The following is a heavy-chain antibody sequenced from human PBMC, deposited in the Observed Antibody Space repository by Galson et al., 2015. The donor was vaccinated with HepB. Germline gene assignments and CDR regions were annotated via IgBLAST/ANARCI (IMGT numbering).Heavy chain of an antibody. V-gene: IGHV4-39*01. CDR2: IYYSGST. CDR3: ARLGLGDTAMVTEYYYYGMDV. D-gene: IGHD5-18*01. Sequence: ETLSLTCTVSGGSISSSSYYWGWIRQPPGKGLEWIGSIYYSGSTYYNPSLKSRVTISVDTSKNQFSLKLSSVTAADTAVYYCARLGLGDTAMVTEYYYYGMDVWGQGTTVTVSS. J-gene: IGHJ6*02. CDR1: GGSISSSSYY.